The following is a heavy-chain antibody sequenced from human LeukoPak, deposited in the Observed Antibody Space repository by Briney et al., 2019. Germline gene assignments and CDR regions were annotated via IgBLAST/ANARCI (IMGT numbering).Heavy chain of an antibody. CDR3: VREGSSSSSDYYYYYMDV. D-gene: IGHD6-6*01. Sequence: VASVKVSCQASGYTFTAYYMHWVRQAPGQGLAWMGWINPNSGSTNYAQKFQGRVTKTRDTSINTAYMELSRLRSDDTAVYYCVREGSSSSSDYYYYYMDVWGKGTTVTVSS. CDR2: INPNSGST. V-gene: IGHV1-2*02. CDR1: GYTFTAYY. J-gene: IGHJ6*03.